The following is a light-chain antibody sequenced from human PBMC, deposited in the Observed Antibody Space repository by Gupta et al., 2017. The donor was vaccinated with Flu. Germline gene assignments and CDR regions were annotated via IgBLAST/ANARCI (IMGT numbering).Light chain of an antibody. V-gene: IGKV3-20*01. Sequence: ATRSCRTIQSISSSYLSWYQQKPGQAPRLLIYGASSRATGVPDRFSGSGSGTDFTLTISRLEPEDFAVYYCQQYGISPPWTFGQGTKVEIK. CDR1: QSISSSY. CDR2: GAS. CDR3: QQYGISPPWT. J-gene: IGKJ1*01.